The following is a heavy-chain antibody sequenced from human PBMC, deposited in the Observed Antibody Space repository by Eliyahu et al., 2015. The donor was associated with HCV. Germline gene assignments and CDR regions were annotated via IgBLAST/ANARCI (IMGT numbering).Heavy chain of an antibody. CDR3: ARDRDTGTRYNGPHAH. J-gene: IGHJ4*02. D-gene: IGHD1-14*01. Sequence: QVQLVESGGGVVQPGRSLRLSCVASGFTFRXYGMHWVRQAPGKGLEWVADIWFDGSNENYADSVKGRFTISRDNSKNTLFLQMSSLRAEDTAVYFCARDRDTGTRYNGPHAHWGQGTLVTVPS. CDR1: GFTFRXYG. CDR2: IWFDGSNE. V-gene: IGHV3-33*01.